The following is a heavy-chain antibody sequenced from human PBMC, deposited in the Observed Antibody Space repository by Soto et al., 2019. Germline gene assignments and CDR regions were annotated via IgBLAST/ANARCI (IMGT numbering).Heavy chain of an antibody. CDR3: ARDRDILTGLDY. CDR1: GFTVSSNY. D-gene: IGHD3-9*01. Sequence: GGSLRLSCAASGFTVSSNYMSWVRQAPGKGLEWVSVIYSGGSTYYADSVKGRFTISRDNSKNTLYLQMNSLRAEDTAVYYCARDRDILTGLDYWGQGTLVTVSS. J-gene: IGHJ4*02. CDR2: IYSGGST. V-gene: IGHV3-53*01.